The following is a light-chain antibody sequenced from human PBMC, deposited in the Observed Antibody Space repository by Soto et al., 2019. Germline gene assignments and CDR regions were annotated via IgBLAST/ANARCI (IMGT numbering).Light chain of an antibody. CDR3: MQGTHWPLT. V-gene: IGKV2-30*01. CDR1: QSLVYGDGNTF. CDR2: KVS. J-gene: IGKJ4*01. Sequence: DVVMAQSPLSLPVTLGQPASISCRSSQSLVYGDGNTFLNWFHQRPGQSPRRLIYKVSNRDSGVPDRFSGSGSGTNFTLKISRVEAEDVGVYYCMQGTHWPLTFGGGTEVEIK.